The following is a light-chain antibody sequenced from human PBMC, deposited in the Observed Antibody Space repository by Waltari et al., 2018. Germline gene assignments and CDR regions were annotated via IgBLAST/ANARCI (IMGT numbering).Light chain of an antibody. J-gene: IGLJ3*02. Sequence: QLALTQSPSASASLGASVKLTCTLSSGHSSYAIAWHQQRPEKGPRYLMKLSSDGSHTKGDGMPDRFSGSSAGAGRFLTISSLQSDDEADYYCQTWATGIRVFGGGTKLTVL. CDR2: LSSDGSH. CDR1: SGHSSYA. V-gene: IGLV4-69*01. CDR3: QTWATGIRV.